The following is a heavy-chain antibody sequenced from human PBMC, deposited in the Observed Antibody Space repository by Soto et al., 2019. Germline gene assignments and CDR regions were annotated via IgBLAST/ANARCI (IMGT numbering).Heavy chain of an antibody. CDR2: IYYSGST. CDR1: GGSISSYY. Sequence: SETLSLTCTVSGGSISSYYWSWIRQPPGKGLEWIGYIYYSGSTNYNPSLKSRVTISVDTSKNQFSLKLSSVTAADTAVYYCARVVFGSSGYYPGYYYYYMDVWGKGTTVTVSS. V-gene: IGHV4-59*01. CDR3: ARVVFGSSGYYPGYYYYYMDV. J-gene: IGHJ6*03. D-gene: IGHD3-22*01.